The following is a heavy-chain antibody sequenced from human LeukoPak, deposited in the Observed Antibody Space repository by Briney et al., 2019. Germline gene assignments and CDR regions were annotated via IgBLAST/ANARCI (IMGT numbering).Heavy chain of an antibody. CDR1: GGSIGSSSYY. CDR3: ARVTYYYDSSGYSNVKLAFDI. Sequence: SETLSLTCTVSGGSIGSSSYYWGWIRQPPGKGLEWIGSIYYSGSTYYNPSLKSRVTISVDTSKNQFSLKLNSVTAADTAVYYCARVTYYYDSSGYSNVKLAFDIWGQGTMVTVSS. D-gene: IGHD3-22*01. CDR2: IYYSGST. J-gene: IGHJ3*02. V-gene: IGHV4-39*01.